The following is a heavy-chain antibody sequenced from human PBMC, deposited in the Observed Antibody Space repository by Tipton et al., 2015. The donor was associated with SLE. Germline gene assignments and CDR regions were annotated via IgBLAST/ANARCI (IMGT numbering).Heavy chain of an antibody. CDR3: ARVGSSWYLDAFDI. D-gene: IGHD6-13*01. CDR2: IYTSGST. Sequence: TLSLTCTVSGGSISSGSYYWSWIRQPAGKGLEWIGYIYTSGSTNYNPSLKSRVTISVDTSKNQFSLKLSSVTAADTAVYYCARVGSSWYLDAFDIWGQGKMVTVSS. V-gene: IGHV4-61*09. CDR1: GGSISSGSYY. J-gene: IGHJ3*02.